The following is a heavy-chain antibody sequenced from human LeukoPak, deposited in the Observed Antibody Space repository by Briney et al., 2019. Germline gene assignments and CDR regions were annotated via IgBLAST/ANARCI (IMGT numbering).Heavy chain of an antibody. CDR1: GFPFNAYW. CDR3: ARAIWAYRA. V-gene: IGHV3-7*01. Sequence: GGSLRLSCAASGFPFNAYWMSWVRQAPGKGLEWVANIKQDGSEKYYVDSVKGRFTISRDNAKNSLYLQMNSLRAEDTAVYYCARAIWAYRAWGQGTLVTVSS. J-gene: IGHJ5*02. D-gene: IGHD2-21*01. CDR2: IKQDGSEK.